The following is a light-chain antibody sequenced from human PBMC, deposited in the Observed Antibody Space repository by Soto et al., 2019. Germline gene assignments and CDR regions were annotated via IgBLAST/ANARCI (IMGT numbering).Light chain of an antibody. V-gene: IGKV1-8*01. CDR2: AAS. CDR3: QQYYSYPWT. Sequence: AIRMTQSPSSFSASTGDRVTITCRASQGISSYLAWYQQKPGKAPKLLIYAASTLQSGDPSRFSGSGSGTDFTPTICCLQSEDFATYYFQQYYSYPWTFGHGTKVEIK. J-gene: IGKJ1*01. CDR1: QGISSY.